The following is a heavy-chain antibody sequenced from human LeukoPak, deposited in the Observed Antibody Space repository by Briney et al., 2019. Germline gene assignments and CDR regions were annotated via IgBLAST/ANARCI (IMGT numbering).Heavy chain of an antibody. V-gene: IGHV3-23*01. D-gene: IGHD3-10*01. CDR2: LSGSGDST. Sequence: PGGSLRLSCVASGFTFNTYPMNWVRQAPGKGLEWVSGLSGSGDSTYYADSVKGRFTIFRDNSKNTLYLQMNSLRAGDTAVYFCAKEDSALGSFDYWGQGTLVTVSS. CDR1: GFTFNTYP. CDR3: AKEDSALGSFDY. J-gene: IGHJ4*02.